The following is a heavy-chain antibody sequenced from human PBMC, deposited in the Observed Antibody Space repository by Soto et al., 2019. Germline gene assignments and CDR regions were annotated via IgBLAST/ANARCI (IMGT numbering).Heavy chain of an antibody. D-gene: IGHD5-12*01. J-gene: IGHJ5*02. V-gene: IGHV1-8*01. CDR3: ARRDGYNLNWFDP. CDR1: GYTFTSYD. Sequence: QVQLVQSGAEVKKPGASVKVSCKASGYTFTSYDINWVRQATGQGLEWMGWMNPNSANTGYAQKFQGRLTMTRNTSISTAYMELSSLRSEDTAVDYCARRDGYNLNWFDPWGKGTLVTVSS. CDR2: MNPNSANT.